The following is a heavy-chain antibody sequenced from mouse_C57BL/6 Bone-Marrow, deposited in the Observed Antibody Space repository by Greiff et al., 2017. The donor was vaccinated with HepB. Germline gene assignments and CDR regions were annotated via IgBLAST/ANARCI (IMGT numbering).Heavy chain of an antibody. V-gene: IGHV1-81*01. CDR3: ARPITTVEGNWYFDV. CDR1: GYTFTSYG. Sequence: QVQLQQSGAELARPGASVKLSCKASGYTFTSYGISWVKQRTGQGLEWIGGIYPRSGNTYYNEKFKGKATLTADKSSSTAYMELRSLTSEDSAVYFCARPITTVEGNWYFDVWGTGTTVTVSS. J-gene: IGHJ1*03. CDR2: IYPRSGNT. D-gene: IGHD1-1*01.